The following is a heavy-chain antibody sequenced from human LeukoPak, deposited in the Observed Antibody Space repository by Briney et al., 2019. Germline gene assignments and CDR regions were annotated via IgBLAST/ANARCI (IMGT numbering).Heavy chain of an antibody. CDR1: GGSISSSSYY. CDR2: LYYSGST. Sequence: ASETLSLTCTVSGGSISSSSYYWGWIRQPPGKGLEWIGSLYYSGSTSYNPSLKSRVTLSVDTSKNQFSLKLRSVTAADTAVYYCARDLAGAYHNWFDPWGQGTLVTVSS. CDR3: ARDLAGAYHNWFDP. J-gene: IGHJ5*02. D-gene: IGHD1-26*01. V-gene: IGHV4-39*07.